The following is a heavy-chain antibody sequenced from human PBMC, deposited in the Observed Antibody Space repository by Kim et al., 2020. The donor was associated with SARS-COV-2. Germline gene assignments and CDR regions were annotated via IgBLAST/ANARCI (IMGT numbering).Heavy chain of an antibody. D-gene: IGHD6-19*01. CDR1: GGSISSSSYY. J-gene: IGHJ6*02. CDR3: ASPLNQWLVRDGYYYYGMDV. CDR2: IYYSGST. Sequence: SETLSLTCTVSGGSISSSSYYWGWIRQPPGKGLEWIGSIYYSGSTYYNPSLKSRVTISVDTSKNQFSLKLSSVTAADTAVYYCASPLNQWLVRDGYYYYGMDVWGQGTTVTVSS. V-gene: IGHV4-39*01.